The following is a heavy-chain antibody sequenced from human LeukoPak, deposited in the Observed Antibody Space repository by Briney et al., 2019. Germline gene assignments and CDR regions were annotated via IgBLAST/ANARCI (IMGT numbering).Heavy chain of an antibody. CDR2: IKSKTGGGTT. V-gene: IGHV3-15*07. CDR3: TGPARTDY. J-gene: IGHJ4*02. CDR1: GFTFSNAW. Sequence: GGSLGLSCAASGFTFSNAWMNWVRQAPGKGLEWVGRIKSKTGGGTTDYAAPVKGRFTISRDDSRNTLYLQMDSLKTEDTAVYYCTGPARTDYWGQGTLVTVSS.